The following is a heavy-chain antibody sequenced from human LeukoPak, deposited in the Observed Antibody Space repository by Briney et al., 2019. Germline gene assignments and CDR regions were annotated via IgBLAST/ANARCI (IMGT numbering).Heavy chain of an antibody. CDR2: INPNSGGT. Sequence: ASVKVFCKASGYTFTGYYMHWVRQAPGQGLEWMGWINPNSGGTNYAQKFQGRVTMTRDTSISTAYMELSRLRSDDTAVYYCARDPDIEATDGDYWGQGTLVTVSS. CDR1: GYTFTGYY. CDR3: ARDPDIEATDGDY. D-gene: IGHD5-12*01. J-gene: IGHJ4*02. V-gene: IGHV1-2*02.